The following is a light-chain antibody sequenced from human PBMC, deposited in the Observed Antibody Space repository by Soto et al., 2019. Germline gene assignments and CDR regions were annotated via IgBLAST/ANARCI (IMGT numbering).Light chain of an antibody. Sequence: ALTQPASESGYPGQSVTISCNGSSSAVGTFRLVSWYQHHPGKVPKLIIYEGSKRPSGVSNRFSGSEPGNTASLTISGLQAEDEADYYCCSSAPGRTIVFGTGIKVTAL. CDR3: CSSAPGRTIV. CDR2: EGS. J-gene: IGLJ1*01. V-gene: IGLV2-23*01. CDR1: SSAVGTFRL.